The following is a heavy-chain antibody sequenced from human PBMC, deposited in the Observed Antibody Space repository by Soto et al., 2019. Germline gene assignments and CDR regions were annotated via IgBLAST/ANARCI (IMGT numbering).Heavy chain of an antibody. J-gene: IGHJ4*02. Sequence: VQLVESGGGVVQPGRSLRLSCAASGFTFSSYGMHWVRQAPGKGLEWVAVISYDGSNKYYADSVKGRFTISRDNSKNTLYLQMNSLRAEDTAVYYCAKSQGSHIAAAGTFDYWGQGTLVTVSS. CDR1: GFTFSSYG. CDR2: ISYDGSNK. D-gene: IGHD6-13*01. V-gene: IGHV3-30*18. CDR3: AKSQGSHIAAAGTFDY.